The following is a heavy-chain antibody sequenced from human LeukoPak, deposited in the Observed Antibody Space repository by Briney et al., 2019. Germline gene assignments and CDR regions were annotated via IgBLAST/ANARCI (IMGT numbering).Heavy chain of an antibody. CDR1: GGTFSSYA. Sequence: GASVKVSCKASGGTFSSYAISWVRQAPGQGLEWMGGIIPIFGTANYAQRFQGRVTITTDESTSTAYVELSSLRSEDTAVYYCATLGVDYSNYLPDYWGQGTLVTVSS. D-gene: IGHD4-11*01. CDR3: ATLGVDYSNYLPDY. CDR2: IIPIFGTA. V-gene: IGHV1-69*05. J-gene: IGHJ4*02.